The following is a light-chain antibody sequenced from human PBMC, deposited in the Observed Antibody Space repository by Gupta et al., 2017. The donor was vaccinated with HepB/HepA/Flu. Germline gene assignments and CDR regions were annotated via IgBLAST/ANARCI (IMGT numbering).Light chain of an antibody. J-gene: IGLJ1*01. Sequence: QSLLPQPPSASGTPGQRVTIPCSGSSSNIGSNYVYWYQQLPGTAPKLLIYRNNQRPSGVPDRFSGSKSGTSASLAISGLRSEDEADYYCATWDDSLSGYVFGTGTKVTVL. CDR1: SSNIGSNY. CDR3: ATWDDSLSGYV. CDR2: RNN. V-gene: IGLV1-47*01.